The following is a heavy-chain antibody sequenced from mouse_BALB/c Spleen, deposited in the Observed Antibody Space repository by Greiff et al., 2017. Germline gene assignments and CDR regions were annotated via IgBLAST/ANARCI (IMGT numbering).Heavy chain of an antibody. J-gene: IGHJ4*01. V-gene: IGHV2-6-2*01. CDR1: GFSLTSYG. CDR3: ARQIDGYYPYAMDY. D-gene: IGHD2-3*01. CDR2: IWSDGST. Sequence: VQLQQSGPDLVAPSQSLSITCTVSGFSLTSYGVHWVRQPPGKGLEWLVVIWSDGSTTYNSALKSRLSISKDNSKSQVFLKMNSLQTDDTAMYYCARQIDGYYPYAMDYWGQGTSVTVSS.